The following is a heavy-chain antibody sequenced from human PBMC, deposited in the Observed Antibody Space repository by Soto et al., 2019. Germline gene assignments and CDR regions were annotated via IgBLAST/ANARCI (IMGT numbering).Heavy chain of an antibody. D-gene: IGHD1-1*01. CDR1: GGSISSSYY. CDR2: ISYSGST. J-gene: IGHJ4*02. V-gene: IGHV4-39*01. Sequence: SETLFLTCTVSGGSISSSYYWGWIRQSPGKGLEWIGSISYSGSTYYSPSLKGRVTISVDTSKSQFSLKLNSASAADTAVYYCARQDVIVGVAAGTSIYWGQGTLVTVSS. CDR3: ARQDVIVGVAAGTSIY.